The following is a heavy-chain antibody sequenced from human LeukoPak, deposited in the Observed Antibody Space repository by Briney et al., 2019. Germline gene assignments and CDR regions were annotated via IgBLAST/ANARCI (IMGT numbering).Heavy chain of an antibody. J-gene: IGHJ4*02. D-gene: IGHD3-10*01. Sequence: PGGSLRLSCAASGFTFSSYAMHWVRQAPGKGLEWVAVISYDGSNKYYADSVKGRFTISRDNSKNTLYLQMNSLRAEDTAVYYCARDHACGGPFFMVRECGAYDYWGQGILVIVSS. CDR1: GFTFSSYA. CDR3: ARDHACGGPFFMVRECGAYDY. V-gene: IGHV3-30-3*01. CDR2: ISYDGSNK.